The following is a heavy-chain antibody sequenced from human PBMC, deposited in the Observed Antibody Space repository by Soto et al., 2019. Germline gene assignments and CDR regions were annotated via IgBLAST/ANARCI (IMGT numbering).Heavy chain of an antibody. Sequence: GESLKISCKGSGYXFTSYWISWVRQMPGKGLEWMGRIDPSDSYTNYSPSFQGHVTISADKSISTAYLQWSSLKASDTAMYYCARNRPTDQTYGMDVWGQGTTVTVSS. D-gene: IGHD4-17*01. CDR3: ARNRPTDQTYGMDV. J-gene: IGHJ6*02. CDR1: GYXFTSYW. V-gene: IGHV5-10-1*01. CDR2: IDPSDSYT.